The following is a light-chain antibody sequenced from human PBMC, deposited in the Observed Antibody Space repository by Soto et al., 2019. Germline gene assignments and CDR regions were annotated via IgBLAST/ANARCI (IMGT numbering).Light chain of an antibody. CDR2: GAS. CDR3: QQYGSSLYT. Sequence: EIVLTQSPGTLSLSPGEGATLSCRASQSVSSSYLAWYQQKPGQAPRLLIYGASNRATGIPDRFSGSGSGIDFTLTISRLEPEDFAVYYCQQYGSSLYTFGQGTKLEIK. J-gene: IGKJ2*01. CDR1: QSVSSSY. V-gene: IGKV3-20*01.